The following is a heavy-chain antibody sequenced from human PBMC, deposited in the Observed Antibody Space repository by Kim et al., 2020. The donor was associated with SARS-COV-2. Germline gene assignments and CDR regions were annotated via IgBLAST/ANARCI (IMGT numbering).Heavy chain of an antibody. CDR2: T. CDR3: ARGGMMGTIDY. Sequence: TNYAQKLQGRVTMTTDTSTSTAYMELRSLRSDDTAVYYCARGGMMGTIDYWGQGTLVTVSS. V-gene: IGHV1-18*01. D-gene: IGHD7-27*01. J-gene: IGHJ4*02.